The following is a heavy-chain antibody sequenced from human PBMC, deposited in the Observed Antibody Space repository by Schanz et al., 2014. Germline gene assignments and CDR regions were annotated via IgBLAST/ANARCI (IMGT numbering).Heavy chain of an antibody. V-gene: IGHV3-9*01. D-gene: IGHD6-19*01. CDR1: GFPFNEYG. J-gene: IGHJ4*02. Sequence: EVQLVESGGGLVQPGRPLRLSCAASGFPFNEYGMLWVRQAPGKGLEWVSSISWNSGSIDYADSVKGRFTISRDNAKNSLYLQMNSLRAEDTAVYYCAKDLISGWSGFDYWGQGTLVTVSS. CDR2: ISWNSGSI. CDR3: AKDLISGWSGFDY.